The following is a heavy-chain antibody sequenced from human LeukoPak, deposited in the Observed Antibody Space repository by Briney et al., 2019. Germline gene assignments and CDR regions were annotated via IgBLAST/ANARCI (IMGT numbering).Heavy chain of an antibody. CDR2: IYSGGGT. V-gene: IGHV3-66*01. J-gene: IGHJ4*02. Sequence: QPGGSLRLSCAASGFTVSNNYMSWVRQALGKGLEWVSVIYSGGGTYYGDSVRGRFTISRDNSKSTLYLQMNSLRAEDTAVYYCARGKYSFDYWGQGTLVTVSS. CDR1: GFTVSNNY. CDR3: ARGKYSFDY.